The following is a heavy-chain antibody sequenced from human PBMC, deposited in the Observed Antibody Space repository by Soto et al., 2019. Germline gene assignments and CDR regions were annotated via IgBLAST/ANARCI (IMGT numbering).Heavy chain of an antibody. D-gene: IGHD3-3*01. CDR3: ARDYDFWSGYYTAYYRLDV. Sequence: HPGGSLRLSCAASGFTFSSYWMSWVRQAPGKGLEWVANIKQDGSEKYYVDSVKGRFTISRDNAKNSLYLQMNSLRAEDTAVYYCARDYDFWSGYYTAYYRLDVWGQGTTVTVSS. J-gene: IGHJ6*02. V-gene: IGHV3-7*05. CDR2: IKQDGSEK. CDR1: GFTFSSYW.